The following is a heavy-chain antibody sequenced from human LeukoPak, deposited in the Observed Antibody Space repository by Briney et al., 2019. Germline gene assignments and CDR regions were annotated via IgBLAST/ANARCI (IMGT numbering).Heavy chain of an antibody. CDR2: ISTSGSTI. J-gene: IGHJ4*02. Sequence: GGSLRLSCAASGFTFSDYYMSWIRQAPGKWLEWVSYISTSGSTIYYADSVKGRFTISRDNAKNSLYLQMNSLRAEDTAVYYCSRDQYSSGWYVNFWGRGTLVTVSS. CDR1: GFTFSDYY. V-gene: IGHV3-11*01. D-gene: IGHD6-19*01. CDR3: SRDQYSSGWYVNF.